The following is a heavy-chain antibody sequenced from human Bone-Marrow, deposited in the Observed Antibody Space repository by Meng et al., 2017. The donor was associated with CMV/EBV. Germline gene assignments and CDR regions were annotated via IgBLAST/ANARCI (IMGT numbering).Heavy chain of an antibody. J-gene: IGHJ4*02. Sequence: ASVKVSCKASGYTFTSYGNSWVRQAPGQGLEWLGWISAYNGNTNYAQKLQGRVTMPTATSTSTANMELRSLRPEDTAVYYCARTTKSGILWYYYGSSGYWDYWGQGTRVTVYS. D-gene: IGHD3-22*01. CDR2: ISAYNGNT. CDR1: GYTFTSYG. V-gene: IGHV1-18*01. CDR3: ARTTKSGILWYYYGSSGYWDY.